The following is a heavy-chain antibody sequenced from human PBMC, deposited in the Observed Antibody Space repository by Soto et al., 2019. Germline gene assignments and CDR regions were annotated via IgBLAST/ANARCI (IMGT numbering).Heavy chain of an antibody. V-gene: IGHV3-30*18. J-gene: IGHJ5*02. CDR2: ISYDGSNK. CDR3: AKDLGGYCSGGSCYPGGWFDP. D-gene: IGHD2-15*01. Sequence: QVQLVESGGGVVQPGRSLRLSCAASGFTFSSYGMHWVRQAPGKGLEWVAVISYDGSNKYYADSVKGRFTISRDNSKNTLYLQMNSLRAEDTAVYYCAKDLGGYCSGGSCYPGGWFDPWGQGTLVTVSS. CDR1: GFTFSSYG.